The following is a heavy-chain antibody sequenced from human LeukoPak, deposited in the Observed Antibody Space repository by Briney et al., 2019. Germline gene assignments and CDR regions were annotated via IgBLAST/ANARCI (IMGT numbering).Heavy chain of an antibody. D-gene: IGHD6-13*01. V-gene: IGHV4-59*01. Sequence: SETLSLTCAVYGGSFSGYYWSWIRQPPGEGLEWIGYINYRGSTNYNPSLKSRVTISLDTSKNQFSLKLSSVTAADTAVYYCARALQPGVYAFDLWGQGTMVTVSS. CDR2: INYRGST. J-gene: IGHJ3*01. CDR1: GGSFSGYY. CDR3: ARALQPGVYAFDL.